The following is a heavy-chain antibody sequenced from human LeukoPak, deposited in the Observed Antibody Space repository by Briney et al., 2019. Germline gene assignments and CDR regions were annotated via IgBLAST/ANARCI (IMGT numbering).Heavy chain of an antibody. CDR1: GGSISSSSYY. J-gene: IGHJ4*02. Sequence: SESLSLTCTVSGGSISSSSYYWGWIRQPPGKGLEWIGSIYYSGSTYYNPSLKSRVTISVDTSKNQFSLKLSSVTAADTAVYYCARQTAYRGNSSYYFDYWGQGTLITVSS. D-gene: IGHD4-23*01. CDR3: ARQTAYRGNSSYYFDY. CDR2: IYYSGST. V-gene: IGHV4-39*01.